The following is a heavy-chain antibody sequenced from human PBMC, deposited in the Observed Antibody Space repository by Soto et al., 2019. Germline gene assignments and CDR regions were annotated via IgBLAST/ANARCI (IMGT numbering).Heavy chain of an antibody. CDR2: IWYDGSNK. CDR3: ARAGTTGTTTTRMIGGH. D-gene: IGHD1-1*01. J-gene: IGHJ4*02. Sequence: QVQLVESGGGVVQPGRSLRLSCAASGFTFSSYGMHWVRQAPGTGLEWVAVIWYDGSNKYYADSVKGRFTISRDNSKNXLYLQMNSLRAEDTAVYYCARAGTTGTTTTRMIGGHWGQGTLVTVSS. V-gene: IGHV3-33*01. CDR1: GFTFSSYG.